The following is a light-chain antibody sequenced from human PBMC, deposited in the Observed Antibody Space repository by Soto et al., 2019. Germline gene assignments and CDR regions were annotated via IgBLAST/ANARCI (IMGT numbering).Light chain of an antibody. CDR2: QAS. V-gene: IGKV1-5*03. CDR3: QHYNRYSAT. CDR1: QSITPW. Sequence: DIQMTQSPSTLSASVGDRVTITCRASQSITPWLAWYQQKPGKVPKLLIHQASSLESGVPLRFSGSASGTEFTLTINSRQPDDFATYYCQHYNRYSATFGQGTKVEIK. J-gene: IGKJ1*01.